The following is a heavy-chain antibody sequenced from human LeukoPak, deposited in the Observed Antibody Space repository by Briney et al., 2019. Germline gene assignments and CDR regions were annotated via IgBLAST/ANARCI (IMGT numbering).Heavy chain of an antibody. CDR3: ARAGYYDSSGYYRGTSAFDI. CDR1: GYTFTGYY. J-gene: IGHJ3*02. V-gene: IGHV1-2*02. D-gene: IGHD3-22*01. CDR2: INPNSGDT. Sequence: ASVKVSCKTSGYTFTGYYIHWVRQAPGQGLEWMGWINPNSGDTNYAQKFQGRVTMTRDTSISTAYMELSRLRSDDTAVYYCARAGYYDSSGYYRGTSAFDIWGQGTMVTVSS.